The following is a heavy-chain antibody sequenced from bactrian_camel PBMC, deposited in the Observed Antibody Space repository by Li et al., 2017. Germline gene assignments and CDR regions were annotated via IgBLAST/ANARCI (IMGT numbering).Heavy chain of an antibody. Sequence: HVQLVESGGGSVQAGGSLSLTCTASGPTYERGCMAWFRQAPGKEREGVAVVEADGTAYHADSVKGRFTVSRDNANNTLYLQMNSLNPEDTAMYYCATTFRCSATTSIFAGNRYNCWGQGTQVTVS. CDR2: VEADGTA. CDR3: ATTFRCSATTSIFAGNRYNC. CDR1: GPTYERGC. D-gene: IGHD4*01. V-gene: IGHV3S55*01. J-gene: IGHJ4*01.